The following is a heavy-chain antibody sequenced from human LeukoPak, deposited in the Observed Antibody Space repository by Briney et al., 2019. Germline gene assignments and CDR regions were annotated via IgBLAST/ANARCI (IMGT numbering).Heavy chain of an antibody. J-gene: IGHJ4*02. Sequence: ASVKVSCKASGYTFTTYDLNWVRQATGQGLEWMGWMNPNSGNTGYGQKFQGRVTMTRNTSISTVYMELNNLTSEDTAVYYCARRSRGGPTGHWGQGTLVTVSS. CDR1: GYTFTTYD. CDR3: ARRSRGGPTGH. CDR2: MNPNSGNT. V-gene: IGHV1-8*01. D-gene: IGHD3-10*01.